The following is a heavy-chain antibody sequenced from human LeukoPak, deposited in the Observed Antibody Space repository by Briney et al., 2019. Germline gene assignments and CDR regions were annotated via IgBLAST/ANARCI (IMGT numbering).Heavy chain of an antibody. D-gene: IGHD7-27*01. V-gene: IGHV4-39*07. Sequence: PSETLSLTCTVSGGSISTTNYYWGWIRQSPGKGLEWFGCVYYSGSTYYNPSLKSRVTISADTSKNQFSLKLYSVTAADTAVYYCATRKLGNDYWGQGTLVTVSS. CDR1: GGSISTTNYY. CDR3: ATRKLGNDY. CDR2: VYYSGST. J-gene: IGHJ4*02.